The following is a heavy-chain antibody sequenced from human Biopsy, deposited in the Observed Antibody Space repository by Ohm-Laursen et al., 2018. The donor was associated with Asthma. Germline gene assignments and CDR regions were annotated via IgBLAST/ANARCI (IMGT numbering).Heavy chain of an antibody. CDR3: AKITTDRQKANNWFDP. V-gene: IGHV3-23*01. CDR1: GFTFSGSW. Sequence: GSLRLSCTASGFTFSGSWMIWVRQAPGKGLEWVSSISASGVRTFYADSVKGRFTVSRDSSRNTLYLQLSTLRVEDTAVYFCAKITTDRQKANNWFDPWGQGTLVTVSS. D-gene: IGHD3-22*01. J-gene: IGHJ5*02. CDR2: ISASGVRT.